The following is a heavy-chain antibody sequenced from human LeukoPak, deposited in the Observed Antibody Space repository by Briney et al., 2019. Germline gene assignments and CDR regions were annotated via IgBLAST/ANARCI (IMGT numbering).Heavy chain of an antibody. Sequence: GASVKVSCRASGYTFTSFGITWVRQAPGQGLEWMGWISAYNGNTNYAQKLQGRVTMTTETSTSTAYMELRSLTSGDTAIYYCARDSSPYIAAAGTQVAQVDYWGQGTLVTVSS. CDR1: GYTFTSFG. V-gene: IGHV1-18*01. J-gene: IGHJ4*02. CDR2: ISAYNGNT. CDR3: ARDSSPYIAAAGTQVAQVDY. D-gene: IGHD6-13*01.